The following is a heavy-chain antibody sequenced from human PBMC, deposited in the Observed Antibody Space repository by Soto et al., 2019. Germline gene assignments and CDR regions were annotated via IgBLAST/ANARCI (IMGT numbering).Heavy chain of an antibody. Sequence: QVQLLESGGGVVQPGRSLRLSCAASGFTFSSYGMHWVRQAPGKGLEWVAVIWYNGSNKYYADSVKGRFTISRDNSKNTLYLQMNSLRAEDTAVYYCARDLFGNYGYFDPWGQGTLVTVSS. D-gene: IGHD1-7*01. CDR3: ARDLFGNYGYFDP. CDR2: IWYNGSNK. V-gene: IGHV3-33*01. CDR1: GFTFSSYG. J-gene: IGHJ5*02.